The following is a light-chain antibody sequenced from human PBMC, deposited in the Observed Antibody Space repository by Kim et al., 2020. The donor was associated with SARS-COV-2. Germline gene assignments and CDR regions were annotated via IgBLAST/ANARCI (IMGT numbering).Light chain of an antibody. CDR3: QQSSNWPLT. J-gene: IGKJ4*01. Sequence: EIVLTQSPATLSLSPGERATLSCRASQSVSTSLAWYQQIPGQAPRLLIYGASNRATGIPARFSGSGSGTDFTLTISSLEPEDSAVYYCQQSSNWPLTFGGGTKVDIK. CDR1: QSVSTS. CDR2: GAS. V-gene: IGKV3-11*01.